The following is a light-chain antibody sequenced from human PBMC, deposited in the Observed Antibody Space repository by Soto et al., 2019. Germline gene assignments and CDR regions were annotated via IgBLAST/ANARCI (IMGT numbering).Light chain of an antibody. J-gene: IGKJ5*01. Sequence: IQMTQSPSSLSASVGDRLTITCRASQDVRNYVGWYQQKPGKAPKFLIYGAFSLETGIPSRFSGSGSGTEFTLTINSLQADDFATYYCQQHNSFSITFGQGTRLEIK. V-gene: IGKV1-17*01. CDR1: QDVRNY. CDR3: QQHNSFSIT. CDR2: GAF.